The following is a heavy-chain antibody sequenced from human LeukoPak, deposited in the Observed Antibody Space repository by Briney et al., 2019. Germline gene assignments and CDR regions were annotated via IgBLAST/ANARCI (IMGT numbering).Heavy chain of an antibody. Sequence: GGSLRLSCAASGFTFSSYGMHWVRQAPGKGLEWVAVISYDGSNKYYADSARGRFTISRDNSKNTLYLQMNSLRAEDTAVYYCAKDQTRNYYYGMDVWGKGTTVTVSS. CDR3: AKDQTRNYYYGMDV. J-gene: IGHJ6*04. CDR2: ISYDGSNK. CDR1: GFTFSSYG. V-gene: IGHV3-30*18.